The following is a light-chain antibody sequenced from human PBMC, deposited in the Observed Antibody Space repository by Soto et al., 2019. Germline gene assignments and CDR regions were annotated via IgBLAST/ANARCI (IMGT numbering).Light chain of an antibody. CDR1: SSNIGNNY. J-gene: IGLJ2*01. Sequence: QSALTQPPSVSAAPGQTVIISCSGSSSNIGNNYVSWYQQLPGTAPKLLIYDNNKRPSGIPDRFSGSKSGTSATLGITGLQTGDEADYHCGTWDSSLSARVFGGGTKLTVL. CDR2: DNN. CDR3: GTWDSSLSARV. V-gene: IGLV1-51*01.